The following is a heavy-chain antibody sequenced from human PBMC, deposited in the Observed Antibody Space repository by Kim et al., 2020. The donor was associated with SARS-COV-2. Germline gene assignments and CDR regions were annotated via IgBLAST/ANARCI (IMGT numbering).Heavy chain of an antibody. CDR2: IGSSSGII. D-gene: IGHD3-16*01. CDR3: ARGLNWGMDV. V-gene: IGHV3-48*02. CDR1: GFAFDSFN. J-gene: IGHJ6*01. Sequence: GGSLRLSCAASGFAFDSFNMNWVRQAPGRGLEWVAYIGSSSGIIHYADSVKGRFTISRDNAKNSVFLQMDSLREEDTALYYCARGLNWGMDVWGQGTTVTVSS.